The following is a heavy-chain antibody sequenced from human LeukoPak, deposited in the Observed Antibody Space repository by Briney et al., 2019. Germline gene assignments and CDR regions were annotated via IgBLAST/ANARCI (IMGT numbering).Heavy chain of an antibody. J-gene: IGHJ4*02. CDR1: GFTFSSYG. CDR2: IWYDGSNK. V-gene: IGHV3-33*01. Sequence: GGSLRLSCVASGFTFSSYGMHWVRQAPGKGLEWVAVIWYDGSNKYYADSVKGRFTISRDNSKNTLYLQMNSLRAEDTAVYYCASSGGHSTGYLDYWGQGTLVTVSS. CDR3: ASSGGHSTGYLDY. D-gene: IGHD3-22*01.